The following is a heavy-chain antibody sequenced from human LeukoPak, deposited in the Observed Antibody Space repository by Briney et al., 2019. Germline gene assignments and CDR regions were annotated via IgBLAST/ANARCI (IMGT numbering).Heavy chain of an antibody. Sequence: PSETLSLTCTVSGGSISSSSYYWGWIRQPPGKGLEWIGSIYYSGSTYYNPSLKSRVTISVDTSKNQFSLKLSSVTAADTAVYYCARVGPFLGGEYFDYWGQGTLVTVSS. CDR2: IYYSGST. CDR1: GGSISSSSYY. D-gene: IGHD3-16*01. J-gene: IGHJ4*02. CDR3: ARVGPFLGGEYFDY. V-gene: IGHV4-39*07.